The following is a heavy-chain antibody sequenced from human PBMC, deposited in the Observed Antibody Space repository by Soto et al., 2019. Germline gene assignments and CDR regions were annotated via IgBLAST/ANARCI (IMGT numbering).Heavy chain of an antibody. CDR3: ARDRPSPYCSSTSCSSYFDY. CDR1: GCTFSSYA. D-gene: IGHD2-2*01. Sequence: QVQLVESGGGVVQPGRSLRLSCAASGCTFSSYAMQWVRQAPGKGLEWVAVISYDGSNKYYADSVKGRFTISRDNSKNTLYLQMNSLRAEDTAVYYCARDRPSPYCSSTSCSSYFDYWGQGTLVTVSS. J-gene: IGHJ4*02. CDR2: ISYDGSNK. V-gene: IGHV3-30-3*01.